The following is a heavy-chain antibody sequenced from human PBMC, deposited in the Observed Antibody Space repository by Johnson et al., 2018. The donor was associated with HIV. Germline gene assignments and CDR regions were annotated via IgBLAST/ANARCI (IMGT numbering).Heavy chain of an antibody. Sequence: VQLVESGGGVVQPGRSLRLSCAASGFTFSSYAMHWVRQAPGKGLEWVAVISYDGSNKYYADSVKGRFTISRDNSKNTLYLQMKSLRAGDTAVYYCAKGRETNAFDIWGQGTMVTVSS. V-gene: IGHV3-30-3*01. D-gene: IGHD1-7*01. CDR3: AKGRETNAFDI. J-gene: IGHJ3*02. CDR1: GFTFSSYA. CDR2: ISYDGSNK.